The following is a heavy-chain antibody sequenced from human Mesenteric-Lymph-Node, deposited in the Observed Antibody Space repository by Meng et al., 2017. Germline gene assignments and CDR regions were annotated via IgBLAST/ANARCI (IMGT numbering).Heavy chain of an antibody. D-gene: IGHD6-19*01. V-gene: IGHV4-4*02. Sequence: SETLSLTCAVSGGSISSSNWWSWVRQPPGKGLEWIGEIYHSGSTNYNPSLKSRVTISVDKSKNQFSLKRSAVTAADTALYNCARGVSSGEGYFDYWGQGTLVTVSS. CDR1: GGSISSSNW. J-gene: IGHJ4*02. CDR3: ARGVSSGEGYFDY. CDR2: IYHSGST.